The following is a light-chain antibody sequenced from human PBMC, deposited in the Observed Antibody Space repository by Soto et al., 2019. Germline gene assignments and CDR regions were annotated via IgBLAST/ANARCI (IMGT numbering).Light chain of an antibody. CDR2: AAS. CDR1: QPITNN. V-gene: IGKV1-6*01. Sequence: AIQMTQSPSSLSASVGDRVTMTCRASQPITNNVDWFQQKPGTAPKLLIYAASSLQTGVPSRFSGSGYGTDFTLTITSLQPEDFATYFCLQRYDFPFTFGPGTKVD. CDR3: LQRYDFPFT. J-gene: IGKJ3*01.